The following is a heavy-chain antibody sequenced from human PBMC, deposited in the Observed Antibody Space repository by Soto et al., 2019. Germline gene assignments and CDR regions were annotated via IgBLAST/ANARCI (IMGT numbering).Heavy chain of an antibody. Sequence: EVQLVESGGGLVKPGGSLRLSCAASGFTFSSYSMNWVRQAPGKGLEWVSSISSSSSYIYYADSVKGRCTISRDNAKNSLYLQMNSLRAEDTAVYYCAGDPGIVVVVAPTTYGMDVWGQGTTVTVSS. D-gene: IGHD2-15*01. CDR2: ISSSSSYI. CDR3: AGDPGIVVVVAPTTYGMDV. CDR1: GFTFSSYS. J-gene: IGHJ6*02. V-gene: IGHV3-21*01.